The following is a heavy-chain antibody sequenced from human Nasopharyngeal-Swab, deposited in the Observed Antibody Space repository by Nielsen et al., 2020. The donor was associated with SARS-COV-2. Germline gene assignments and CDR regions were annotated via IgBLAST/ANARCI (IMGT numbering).Heavy chain of an antibody. J-gene: IGHJ6*02. CDR2: IYHSGST. V-gene: IGHV4-30-2*01. CDR3: ARGPGEVGTTYYYYYGMDV. D-gene: IGHD1-1*01. Sequence: WIRQPPGKGLEWIGYIYHSGSTYYNPSLKSRVTISVDRSKNQFSLKLSSVTAADTAVYYCARGPGEVGTTYYYYYGMDVWGQGTTVTVSS.